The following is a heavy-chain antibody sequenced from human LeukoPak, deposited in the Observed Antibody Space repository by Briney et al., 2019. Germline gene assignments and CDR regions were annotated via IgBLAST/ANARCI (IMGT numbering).Heavy chain of an antibody. Sequence: PGGSLRLSCAASGFTFSSYAMSWVRQAPGKGLEWVSAMSGSGGTTYYADSVKGRFTISRDNSKNTLYLQMNSLRAEDTAVYYCAKRGYYYDSSGHYYFDYWGQGTLVTVSS. CDR3: AKRGYYYDSSGHYYFDY. CDR1: GFTFSSYA. V-gene: IGHV3-23*01. CDR2: MSGSGGTT. D-gene: IGHD3-22*01. J-gene: IGHJ4*02.